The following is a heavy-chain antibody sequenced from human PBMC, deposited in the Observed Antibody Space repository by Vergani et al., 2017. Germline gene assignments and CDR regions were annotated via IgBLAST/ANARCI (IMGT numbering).Heavy chain of an antibody. V-gene: IGHV3-23*04. J-gene: IGHJ6*03. CDR2: ISDNGGTT. CDR3: ARVRVGGNQLLPPYYYYYMDV. D-gene: IGHD2-2*01. CDR1: GFMFSNYW. Sequence: EVQLVESGGGLVQPGGSLRLSCAASGFMFSNYWMNWVRQAPGKGLEWVSIISDNGGTTYYADSVKGRFTISRDNSKDTLYLQMNSLRAEDTAVYYCARVRVGGNQLLPPYYYYYMDVWGKGTTVTVSS.